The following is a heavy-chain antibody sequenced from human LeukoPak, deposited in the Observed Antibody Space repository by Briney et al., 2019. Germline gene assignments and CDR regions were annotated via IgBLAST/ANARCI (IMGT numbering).Heavy chain of an antibody. V-gene: IGHV3-7*01. Sequence: GGSLRLSCAASGFTFSDYYMSWIRQAPGKGLEWVANIKQDGSEKYYVDSVKGRFTISRDNAKNSLYLQMNSLRAEDTAVYYCAREIKYSGYDYVGSSSWVVGWFDPWGQGTLVTVSS. J-gene: IGHJ5*02. CDR2: IKQDGSEK. D-gene: IGHD5-12*01. CDR3: AREIKYSGYDYVGSSSWVVGWFDP. CDR1: GFTFSDYY.